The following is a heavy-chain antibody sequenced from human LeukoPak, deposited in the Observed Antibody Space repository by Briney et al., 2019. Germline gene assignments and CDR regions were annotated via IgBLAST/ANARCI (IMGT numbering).Heavy chain of an antibody. J-gene: IGHJ6*03. CDR3: ARRGYSGYDWRDYYYYYYMDV. V-gene: IGHV1-8*01. CDR2: MNPNSGNT. D-gene: IGHD5-12*01. Sequence: GASVKVSCKASGYTFTSYDINWVRQATGQGLEWMGWMNPNSGNTGYAQKFQGRVTMTRNTSISTAYMELSSLRSEDTAVYYCARRGYSGYDWRDYYYYYYMDVWGKGTTVTISS. CDR1: GYTFTSYD.